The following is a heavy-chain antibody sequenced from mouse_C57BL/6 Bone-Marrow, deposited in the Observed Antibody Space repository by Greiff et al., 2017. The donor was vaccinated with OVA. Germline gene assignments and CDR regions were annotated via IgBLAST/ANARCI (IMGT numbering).Heavy chain of an antibody. J-gene: IGHJ2*01. V-gene: IGHV1-82*01. Sequence: LVESGPELVKPGASVKISCKASGYAFSSSWMNWVKQRPGKGLEWIGRIYPGDGDTNYNGKFKGKATLTADKSSSTAYMQLSSLTSEDSAVYFCARNGYYVGYWGQGTTLTVSS. D-gene: IGHD2-2*01. CDR1: GYAFSSSW. CDR3: ARNGYYVGY. CDR2: IYPGDGDT.